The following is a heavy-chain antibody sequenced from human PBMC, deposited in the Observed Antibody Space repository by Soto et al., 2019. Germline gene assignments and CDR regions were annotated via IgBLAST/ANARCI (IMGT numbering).Heavy chain of an antibody. J-gene: IGHJ2*01. CDR1: GDSIAKSKYY. CDR3: AKHPWNPLVTPYWHLDL. D-gene: IGHD1-1*01. Sequence: QLQLQESGPGLVKPSETLTLTCTVSGDSIAKSKYYWGWIRQPPGKGPGWIGSIYYDGRTYLNPSLNSRVATCRATSMTQFSLKVTPVTAAHPATYFSAKHPWNPLVTPYWHLDLWGRGTLVTFSS. CDR2: IYYDGRT. V-gene: IGHV4-39*01.